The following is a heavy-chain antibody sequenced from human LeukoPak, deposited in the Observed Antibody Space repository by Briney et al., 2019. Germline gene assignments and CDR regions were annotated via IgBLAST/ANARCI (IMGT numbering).Heavy chain of an antibody. J-gene: IGHJ6*03. CDR1: GGSIKTYY. V-gene: IGHV4-59*08. CDR3: AAGSRPYYFYYMAV. Sequence: SETLSLTCTVSGGSIKTYYWSWSRQSPGKGLEWIGSMSYSGTSNYIPSLKSRVSMTIDISKNQFSLKLTSVAAADTALYFCAAGSRPYYFYYMAVWGTGTTVTVSS. CDR2: MSYSGTS.